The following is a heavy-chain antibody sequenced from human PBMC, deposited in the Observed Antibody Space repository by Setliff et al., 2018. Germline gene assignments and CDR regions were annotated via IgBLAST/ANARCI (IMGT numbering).Heavy chain of an antibody. CDR2: IYTSGST. D-gene: IGHD3-22*01. J-gene: IGHJ3*02. V-gene: IGHV4-4*08. CDR3: ARIFNYYDTSGYYRLDAFHI. CDR1: GGSISRDY. Sequence: SETLSLTCTVSGGSISRDYWMWIRQPPGKGLEWIGYIYTSGSTNYNPSLKSRVTISVDTSKNQFSLKLSSVPAAVTAVYYCARIFNYYDTSGYYRLDAFHIWVQGTMVTVSS.